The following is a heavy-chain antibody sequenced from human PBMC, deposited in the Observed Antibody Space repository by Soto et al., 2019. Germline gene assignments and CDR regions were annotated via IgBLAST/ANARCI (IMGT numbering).Heavy chain of an antibody. CDR3: AREHGYSGYDSGWFDP. D-gene: IGHD5-12*01. CDR1: GFTFSTYT. J-gene: IGHJ5*02. V-gene: IGHV3-48*01. CDR2: ISPSSSTI. Sequence: EVQLVESGGGLVQPGGSLRLSCAASGFTFSTYTMNWVRQAPGEGLEWVSYISPSSSTIYYAYSVKGRFTISRDNAKNSLYLQMNSLRAEDTAVYYCAREHGYSGYDSGWFDPWGQGTLVTVSS.